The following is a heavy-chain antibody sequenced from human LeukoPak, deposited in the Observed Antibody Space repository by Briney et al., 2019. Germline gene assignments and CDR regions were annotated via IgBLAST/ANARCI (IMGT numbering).Heavy chain of an antibody. V-gene: IGHV5-51*01. CDR1: GYSFTSYW. J-gene: IGHJ3*02. Sequence: GESLKISCKGSGYSFTSYWIGWVRQMPGKGLEWMGIIYPGDSDTRYSSSFQGQVTISADKSISTAYLQWSSLKASDTAMYYCARVARGYSYADAFDIWGQGTMVTVSS. CDR3: ARVARGYSYADAFDI. D-gene: IGHD5-18*01. CDR2: IYPGDSDT.